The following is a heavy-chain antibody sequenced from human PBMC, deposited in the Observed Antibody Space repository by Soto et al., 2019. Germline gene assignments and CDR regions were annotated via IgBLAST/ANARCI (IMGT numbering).Heavy chain of an antibody. CDR1: GFSLSTSGVG. J-gene: IGHJ4*02. V-gene: IGHV2-5*02. CDR3: AHSDLAVAGTGSDFDY. CDR2: IYWDDDK. D-gene: IGHD6-19*01. Sequence: GSGPTLVNPTQILTLSCNFSGFSLSTSGVGVGWIRQPPGKALEWLALIYWDDDKRYSPSLKSRLTITKDTSKNQVVLTMTTMDPVDTATYYCAHSDLAVAGTGSDFDYWGQGTLVTVSS.